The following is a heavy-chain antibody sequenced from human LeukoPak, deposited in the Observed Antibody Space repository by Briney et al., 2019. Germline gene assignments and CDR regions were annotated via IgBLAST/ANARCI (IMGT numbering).Heavy chain of an antibody. Sequence: RASVKVSCKASGYTFASYGITWVRQAPGQGLEWMGWISAYNGNTNYAQKLQGRVTMTTDTSTSTAYMELRSLRSDDTAVYYCARGSITMVRGVIITFDYWGQGTLVTVSS. CDR1: GYTFASYG. J-gene: IGHJ4*02. D-gene: IGHD3-10*01. CDR3: ARGSITMVRGVIITFDY. V-gene: IGHV1-18*01. CDR2: ISAYNGNT.